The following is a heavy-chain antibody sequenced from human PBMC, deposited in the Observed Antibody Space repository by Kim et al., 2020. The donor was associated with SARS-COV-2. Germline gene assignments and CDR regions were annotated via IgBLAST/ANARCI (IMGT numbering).Heavy chain of an antibody. J-gene: IGHJ4*02. Sequence: SQKFQGRVTITRDTSASTAYMELSSLRSEDTAVYYCARDHSSSWPGDFDYWGQGTLVTVSS. V-gene: IGHV1-3*01. CDR3: ARDHSSSWPGDFDY. D-gene: IGHD6-13*01.